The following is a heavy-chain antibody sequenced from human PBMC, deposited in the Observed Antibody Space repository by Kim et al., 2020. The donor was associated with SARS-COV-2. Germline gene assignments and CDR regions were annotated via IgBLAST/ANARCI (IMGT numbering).Heavy chain of an antibody. Sequence: SVKVSCKASGGTFSSYAISWVRQAPGQGLEWMGGIIPIFGTANYAQKFQGRVTITADESTSTAYMELSSLRSEDTAVYYCARLGYCSGGSCTDTPTSFDPWGQGTLVTVSS. V-gene: IGHV1-69*13. CDR2: IIPIFGTA. CDR1: GGTFSSYA. CDR3: ARLGYCSGGSCTDTPTSFDP. D-gene: IGHD2-15*01. J-gene: IGHJ5*02.